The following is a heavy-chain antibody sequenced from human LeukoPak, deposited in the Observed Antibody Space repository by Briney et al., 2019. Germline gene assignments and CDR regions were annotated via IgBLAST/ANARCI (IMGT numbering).Heavy chain of an antibody. CDR3: ATEARFATLDVGDF. CDR2: VFYNGAT. V-gene: IGHV4-39*02. CDR1: GGSISSSSYY. J-gene: IGHJ4*02. D-gene: IGHD1-26*01. Sequence: PSETLSLTCTVSGGSISSSSYYWGWIRQPPGKGLEWSGTVFYNGATYYSPSHKSRVTISVDTSKSQFSLRLNSVTAADTAVYYCATEARFATLDVGDFWGQGTLVTVSS.